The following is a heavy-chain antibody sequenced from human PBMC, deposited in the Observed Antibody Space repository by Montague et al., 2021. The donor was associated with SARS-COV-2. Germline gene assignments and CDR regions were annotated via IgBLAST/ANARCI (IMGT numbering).Heavy chain of an antibody. CDR1: DGSISSGSYY. V-gene: IGHV4-39*01. CDR2: IYYSGST. CDR3: ARQRRGGLVSTPRFFDY. D-gene: IGHD6-19*01. J-gene: IGHJ4*02. Sequence: SETLSLTCTVSDGSISSGSYYWGWIRQPPGKGLEWIGSIYYSGSTYYNPSLKSRVTMSVDTSKNQFSLKLSSVTAADTAVYYCARQRRGGLVSTPRFFDYWGQGTLVTVSS.